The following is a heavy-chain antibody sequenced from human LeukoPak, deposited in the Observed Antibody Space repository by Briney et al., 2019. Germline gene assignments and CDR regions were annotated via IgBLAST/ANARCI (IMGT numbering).Heavy chain of an antibody. D-gene: IGHD5-18*01. V-gene: IGHV1-2*02. J-gene: IGHJ4*02. CDR1: GYTFTGYY. CDR3: ARDQRSWIQPWLISTTNFDY. Sequence: ASVKVSCKASGYTFTGYYMHWVRQAPGQGLEWMGWINPNSGGTNYAQKFQGRVTMTSDTSISTAYMELSRLRSDDTAVYYCARDQRSWIQPWLISTTNFDYWGKGTLVTVSS. CDR2: INPNSGGT.